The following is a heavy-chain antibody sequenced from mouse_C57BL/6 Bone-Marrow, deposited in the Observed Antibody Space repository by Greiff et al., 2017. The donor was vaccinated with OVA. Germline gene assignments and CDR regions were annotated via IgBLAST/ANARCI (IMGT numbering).Heavy chain of an antibody. D-gene: IGHD1-1*01. Sequence: VQLQQPGAALVKPGASVKLSCKASGYTFTSYWMHWVKQRPGRGLEWIGRIDPNCGGTKYNEKFKGKATLTAEKSSSTAYMQLRGLTAEDYAVYFGARKGYGSSYDFDYWGQGTTLTVSS. CDR2: IDPNCGGT. CDR1: GYTFTSYW. CDR3: ARKGYGSSYDFDY. V-gene: IGHV1-62-3*01. J-gene: IGHJ2*01.